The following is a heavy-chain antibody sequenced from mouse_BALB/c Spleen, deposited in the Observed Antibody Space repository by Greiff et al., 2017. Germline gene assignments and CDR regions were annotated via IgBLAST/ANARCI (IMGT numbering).Heavy chain of an antibody. V-gene: IGHV1-9*01. CDR1: GYTFSSYW. Sequence: QVQLQQSGAELMKPGASVKISCKATGYTFSSYWIEWVKQRPGHGLEWIGEILPGSGSTNYNEKFKGKATFTADTSSNTAYMQLSSLTSEDSAVYYCARGGYRYDGNYAMDYWGQGTSVTVSS. J-gene: IGHJ4*01. CDR3: ARGGYRYDGNYAMDY. D-gene: IGHD2-14*01. CDR2: ILPGSGST.